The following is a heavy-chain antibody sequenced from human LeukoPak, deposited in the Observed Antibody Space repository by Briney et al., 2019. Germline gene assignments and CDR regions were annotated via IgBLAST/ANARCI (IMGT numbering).Heavy chain of an antibody. CDR1: GYTFTSYG. Sequence: ASVKVSCKASGYTFTSYGISWVRQAPGQGLEWMGWISAYNGNANYAQKLQGRVTMTTDTSTSTAYMELRSLRSDDTAVYYCAREKRGYCSGGSCYADYWGQGTLVTVSS. V-gene: IGHV1-18*01. D-gene: IGHD2-15*01. CDR3: AREKRGYCSGGSCYADY. CDR2: ISAYNGNA. J-gene: IGHJ4*02.